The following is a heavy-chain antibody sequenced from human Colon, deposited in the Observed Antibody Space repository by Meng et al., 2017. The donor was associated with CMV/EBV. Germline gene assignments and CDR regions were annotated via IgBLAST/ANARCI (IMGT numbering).Heavy chain of an antibody. CDR1: GVSISTHY. V-gene: IGHV4-59*11. CDR3: TERGVAY. CDR2: IHYSGSV. J-gene: IGHJ4*02. D-gene: IGHD3-10*01. Sequence: QVQLQESGPGLVKPSETLSLTCTVSGVSISTHYWSWIRQSPGKGLEWIGSIHYSGSVDYNPSLRNRLIMSVDTSNNQFSLKLNSVTTADTAVYYCTERGVAYWGQGILVTASS.